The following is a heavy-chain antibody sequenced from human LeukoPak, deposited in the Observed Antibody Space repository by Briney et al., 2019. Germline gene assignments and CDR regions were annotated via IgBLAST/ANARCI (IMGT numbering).Heavy chain of an antibody. CDR1: GFTFSSYS. J-gene: IGHJ3*02. CDR2: ISSSSSYI. D-gene: IGHD6-6*01. CDR3: AKDTLGIAARLSAFDI. Sequence: PGGSLRLSCAASGFTFSSYSMNWVRQAPGKGLEWVSSISSSSSYIYYADSEKGRFTISRDNAKNSLYLQMNSLRAEDTAVYYCAKDTLGIAARLSAFDIWGQGTMVTVSS. V-gene: IGHV3-21*04.